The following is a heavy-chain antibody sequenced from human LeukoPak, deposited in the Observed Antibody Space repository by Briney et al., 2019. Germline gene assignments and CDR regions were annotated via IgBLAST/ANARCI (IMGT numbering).Heavy chain of an antibody. V-gene: IGHV1-8*02. CDR3: ARGALYYDILTGFQKGAFDI. Sequence: ASVKVSCKASGYTFTSYGISWVRQAPGQGLEWMGWMNPNSGNTGYAQKFQGRVTMTRNTSISTAYMELSSLRSEDTAVYYCARGALYYDILTGFQKGAFDIWGQGTMVTVSS. CDR2: MNPNSGNT. CDR1: GYTFTSYG. D-gene: IGHD3-9*01. J-gene: IGHJ3*02.